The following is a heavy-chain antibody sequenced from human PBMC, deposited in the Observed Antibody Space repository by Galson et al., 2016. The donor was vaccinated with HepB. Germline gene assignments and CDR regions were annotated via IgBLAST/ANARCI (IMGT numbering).Heavy chain of an antibody. V-gene: IGHV5-10-1*01. CDR2: IDPSDSYT. J-gene: IGHJ2*01. CDR1: GYSFTSYW. D-gene: IGHD3-22*01. Sequence: QSGAEVKKPGESLRISCKGSGYSFTSYWISWVRQMPGKGLEWMGRIDPSDSYTNYSPSFQGHVTISADKSISTAYLQWSSLKASDTAMYYCARQASYYDSTRAYFDLWGRGTLVTVSS. CDR3: ARQASYYDSTRAYFDL.